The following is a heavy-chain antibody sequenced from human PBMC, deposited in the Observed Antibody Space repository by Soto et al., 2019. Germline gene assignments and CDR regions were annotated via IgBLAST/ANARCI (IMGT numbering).Heavy chain of an antibody. CDR3: ARDRGYPDSFVI. CDR2: INGDGTTT. Sequence: EVQLVESGGGLIQPGESLRLSCAASGFPFGPFYMHWVRQAPGKGLEWVSHINGDGTTTVYADSVKGRFTISRDNAKNTLYLQMTSLRAEDTAVYYCARDRGYPDSFVIWGQGTMVTVSS. CDR1: GFPFGPFY. J-gene: IGHJ3*02. D-gene: IGHD2-2*01. V-gene: IGHV3-74*01.